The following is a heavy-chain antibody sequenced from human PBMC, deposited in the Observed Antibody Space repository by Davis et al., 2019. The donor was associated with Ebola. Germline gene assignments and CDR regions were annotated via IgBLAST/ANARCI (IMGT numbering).Heavy chain of an antibody. J-gene: IGHJ5*02. D-gene: IGHD2-15*01. CDR2: IFYNGYT. Sequence: MPSETLSLTCAVSGGSISGGGYSWNWTRQPPGKGLEWIGYIFYNGYTYYSPSLESRVAISLDESKNQFSLRLNSLTAADTAVYYCARGGTFVVTHGTDRFDPWGQGTLVTVSS. V-gene: IGHV4-30-2*01. CDR1: GGSISGGGYS. CDR3: ARGGTFVVTHGTDRFDP.